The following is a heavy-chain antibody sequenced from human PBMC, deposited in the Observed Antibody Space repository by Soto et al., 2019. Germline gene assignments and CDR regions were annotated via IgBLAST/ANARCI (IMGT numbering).Heavy chain of an antibody. CDR2: ISSSSSYI. CDR1: GFTFSSYS. V-gene: IGHV3-21*01. D-gene: IGHD2-2*01. CDR3: ARDQAAMDVYYFDY. Sequence: PGGSLRLSCASCGFTFSSYSMNWVRQAPGKGLEWVSSISSSSSYIYYADSVKGRFTISRDNAKNSLYLQMNSLRAEDTAVYYCARDQAAMDVYYFDYWGQGTLVTVSS. J-gene: IGHJ4*02.